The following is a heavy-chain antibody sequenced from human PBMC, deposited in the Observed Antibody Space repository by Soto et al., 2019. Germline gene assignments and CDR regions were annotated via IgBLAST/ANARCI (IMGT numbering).Heavy chain of an antibody. CDR3: AREPPYYYDSSGYPD. D-gene: IGHD3-22*01. Sequence: AGGSLRLSCAASGFTFSSYSMNWVRQAPGKGLEWVSSISSSSSYIYYADSVKGRFTISRDNAKNSLYLQMNSLRAEDTAVYYCAREPPYYYDSSGYPDWGQGTLVTVSS. V-gene: IGHV3-21*01. CDR1: GFTFSSYS. J-gene: IGHJ4*02. CDR2: ISSSSSYI.